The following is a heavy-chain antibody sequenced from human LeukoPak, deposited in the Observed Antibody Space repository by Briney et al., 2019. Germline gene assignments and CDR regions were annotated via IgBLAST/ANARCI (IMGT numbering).Heavy chain of an antibody. Sequence: PSETLSLTCTVSGGSISSYYWSWIRQPPGKGLEWIGYIYYSGNSNYNPSLKSRVTISVDTSKNQISLKLSSVTAADTAVYFCARGSGWYYYWGQGTLVTVSS. CDR1: GGSISSYY. V-gene: IGHV4-59*01. CDR3: ARGSGWYYY. D-gene: IGHD6-19*01. CDR2: IYYSGNS. J-gene: IGHJ4*02.